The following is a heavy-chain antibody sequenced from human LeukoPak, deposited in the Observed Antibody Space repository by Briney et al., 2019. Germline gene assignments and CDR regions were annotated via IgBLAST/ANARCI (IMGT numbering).Heavy chain of an antibody. V-gene: IGHV1-69*05. J-gene: IGHJ6*03. CDR2: IIPIFGTA. D-gene: IGHD6-13*01. CDR1: GGTFSSYA. Sequence: SVKVSCKASGGTFSSYAISWVRRAPGQGLEWMGGIIPIFGTASYAQKFQGRVTITTDESTSTAYMELSSLRSEDTAVYYCARSGDLGYSSSWYRPVHYYYYMDVWGKGTTVTVSS. CDR3: ARSGDLGYSSSWYRPVHYYYYMDV.